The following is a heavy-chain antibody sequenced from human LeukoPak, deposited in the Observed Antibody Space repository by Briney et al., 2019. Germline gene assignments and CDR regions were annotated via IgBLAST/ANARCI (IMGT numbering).Heavy chain of an antibody. D-gene: IGHD6-19*01. V-gene: IGHV4-4*02. CDR2: IYHSGST. CDR1: GGSISSSNW. J-gene: IGHJ4*02. CDR3: ARVAAVAGTYYFDY. Sequence: PSETLSLTCAVSGGSISSSNWWSWVRQPPGKGLEWIGEIYHSGSTNYNPSLKSRVTISVDKSKYQFSLKLSSVTAADTAVYYCARVAAVAGTYYFDYWGQGTLVTVSS.